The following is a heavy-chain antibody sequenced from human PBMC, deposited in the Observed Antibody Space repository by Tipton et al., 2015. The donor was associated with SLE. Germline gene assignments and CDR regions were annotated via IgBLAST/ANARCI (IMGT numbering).Heavy chain of an antibody. J-gene: IGHJ3*02. CDR2: INHSGST. V-gene: IGHV4-34*01. D-gene: IGHD4-17*01. CDR1: GESFSGYY. Sequence: GLVKPSETLSLTCAVYGESFSGYYWSWIRQPPGKGLEWIGEINHSGSTNYNPSLKRRVTISVDTSKNQFSLKLSSVTAADTAVYYCARVAGDHDAFDIWGQGTMVTVSS. CDR3: ARVAGDHDAFDI.